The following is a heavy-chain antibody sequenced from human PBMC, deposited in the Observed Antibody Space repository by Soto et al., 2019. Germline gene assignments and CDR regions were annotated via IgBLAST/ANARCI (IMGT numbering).Heavy chain of an antibody. CDR1: GFTFSSYG. CDR2: ISYDGSNK. CDR3: AKEPRGYYDYFDY. Sequence: GGSLRLSCAASGFTFSSYGMHWVRQAPGKGLEWVAVISYDGSNKYYADSVKGRFTISRDNSKNTLYLQMNSLRAEDTAVYYCAKEPRGYYDYFDYWGQGTLVTVSS. V-gene: IGHV3-30*18. D-gene: IGHD1-26*01. J-gene: IGHJ4*02.